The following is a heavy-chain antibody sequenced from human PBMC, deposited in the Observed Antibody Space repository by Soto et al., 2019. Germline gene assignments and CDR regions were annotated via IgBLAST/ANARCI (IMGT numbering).Heavy chain of an antibody. Sequence: GASVKVSCKASGYTFTSYDINWVRQATGQGLEWMGWMNPNSGNTGYAQKFQGRVTMTRNTSISTAYMELSSLRSEDTAVYYCARGVRPYYDSSGYSYPLAFDYWGQGTLVTVSS. CDR2: MNPNSGNT. V-gene: IGHV1-8*01. D-gene: IGHD3-22*01. CDR3: ARGVRPYYDSSGYSYPLAFDY. CDR1: GYTFTSYD. J-gene: IGHJ4*02.